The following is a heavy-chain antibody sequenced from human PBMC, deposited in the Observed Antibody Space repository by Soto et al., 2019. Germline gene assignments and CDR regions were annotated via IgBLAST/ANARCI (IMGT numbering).Heavy chain of an antibody. CDR2: ISYDGSNK. Sequence: GGSLRLSCAASGFTFSSYAMHWVRQAPGKGLERVAVISYDGSNKYYADSVKGRFTISRDNSKNTLYLQMNSLRTEDTAVYYCAKSKKAVGATYFDYWGQG. CDR1: GFTFSSYA. J-gene: IGHJ4*02. D-gene: IGHD1-26*01. V-gene: IGHV3-30-3*02. CDR3: AKSKKAVGATYFDY.